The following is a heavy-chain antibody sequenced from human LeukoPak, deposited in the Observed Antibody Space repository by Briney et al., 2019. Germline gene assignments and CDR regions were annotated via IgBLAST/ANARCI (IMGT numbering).Heavy chain of an antibody. CDR2: ISSSGSTI. D-gene: IGHD3-10*02. CDR1: GSTFSIYW. CDR3: AELGITMIGGV. J-gene: IGHJ6*04. Sequence: GGSLRLSCAASGSTFSIYWMNWVRQAPGKGLEWVSYISSSGSTIYYADSVKGRFTISRDNAKNSLYLQMNSLRAEDTAVYYCAELGITMIGGVWGKGTTVTISS. V-gene: IGHV3-48*04.